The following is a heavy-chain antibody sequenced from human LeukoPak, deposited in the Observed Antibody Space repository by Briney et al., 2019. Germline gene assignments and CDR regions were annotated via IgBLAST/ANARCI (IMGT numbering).Heavy chain of an antibody. CDR3: AKARIEYSSSSHAFDI. V-gene: IGHV3-23*01. CDR1: GFTFSSYA. D-gene: IGHD6-6*01. CDR2: ISGSGGST. J-gene: IGHJ3*02. Sequence: PGGSLRLSCAASGFTFSSYAMSWVRQAPGKGLEWVSAISGSGGSTYYADSVKGRFTISRDNSKNTLYLQMNSLRAEDTAVYYCAKARIEYSSSSHAFDIRGQGTMVTVSS.